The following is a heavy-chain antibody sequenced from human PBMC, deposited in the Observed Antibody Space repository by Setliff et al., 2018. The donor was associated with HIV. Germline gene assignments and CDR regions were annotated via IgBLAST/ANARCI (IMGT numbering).Heavy chain of an antibody. CDR3: ARGALFAKLKNITMVRGVMVAFDI. CDR1: GSTVSNYD. J-gene: IGHJ3*02. Sequence: ASVKVSCKPSGSTVSNYDINWVRQSTGQGLEWMGWMNPNSGNTGYAQTFQGRVTMTSNTYIRTSYMELSSLRSEDTSLYYCARGALFAKLKNITMVRGVMVAFDIWGQGTMVTVSS. V-gene: IGHV1-8*01. CDR2: MNPNSGNT. D-gene: IGHD3-10*01.